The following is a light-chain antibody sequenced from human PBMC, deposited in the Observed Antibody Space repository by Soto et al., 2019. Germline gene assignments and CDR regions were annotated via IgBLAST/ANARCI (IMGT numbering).Light chain of an antibody. CDR3: GTWDSTLNVWV. V-gene: IGLV1-51*01. CDR2: DNY. Sequence: QSVLTQPPSVSAAPGQTVTISCSGSSSNVGHESVSWYQSLPGTAPKLLIYDNYKRPSGIPDRFSGSKSVTSATLGITGLQTGDEADYYCGTWDSTLNVWVFGGGTKLTVL. CDR1: SSNVGHES. J-gene: IGLJ3*02.